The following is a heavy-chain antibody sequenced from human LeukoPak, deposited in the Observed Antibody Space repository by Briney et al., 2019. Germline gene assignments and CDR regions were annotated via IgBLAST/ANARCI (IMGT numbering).Heavy chain of an antibody. V-gene: IGHV3-33*06. CDR1: GFTFSSYG. Sequence: GGSLRLSCAASGFTFSSYGMHWVRQAPGKGLEWVAVIWYDGSNKYYADSVKGRFTISRDNSKNTLYLQMNSLRAEDTAVYYCAKESGGYYGSSVFDYWGQGTLVTVSS. J-gene: IGHJ4*02. D-gene: IGHD3-22*01. CDR2: IWYDGSNK. CDR3: AKESGGYYGSSVFDY.